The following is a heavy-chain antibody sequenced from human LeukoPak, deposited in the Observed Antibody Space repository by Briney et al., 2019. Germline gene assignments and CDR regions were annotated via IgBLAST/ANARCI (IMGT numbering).Heavy chain of an antibody. CDR2: IWYDGSNK. D-gene: IGHD6-13*01. CDR1: GFTFSSYG. CDR3: AKDGKIAAAGNTGY. Sequence: PGGSLRLSCAASGFTFSSYGMHWVRQAPGKGLEWVAVIWYDGSNKYYADSVKGRFTISRDNSKNTLYLQMNSLRAEDTAVYYCAKDGKIAAAGNTGYWGQGTLVTVSS. J-gene: IGHJ4*02. V-gene: IGHV3-33*06.